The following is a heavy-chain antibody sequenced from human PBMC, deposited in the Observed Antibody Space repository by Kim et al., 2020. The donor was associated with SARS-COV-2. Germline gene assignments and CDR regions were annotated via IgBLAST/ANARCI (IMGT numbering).Heavy chain of an antibody. Sequence: GGSLRLSCVASGFTFSSRSMSWVRQVPGKGLEWVSSVSATDGSTFYADSVKGRFIISRDISKNTLYLQLINLRAEDTAVYYCAKLTDYWGQGTLLTVSS. CDR2: VSATDGST. CDR1: GFTFSSRS. CDR3: AKLTDY. V-gene: IGHV3-23*01. J-gene: IGHJ4*02. D-gene: IGHD7-27*01.